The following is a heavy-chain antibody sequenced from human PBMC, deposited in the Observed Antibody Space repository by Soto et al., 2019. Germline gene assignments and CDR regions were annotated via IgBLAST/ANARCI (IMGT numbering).Heavy chain of an antibody. V-gene: IGHV1-69*06. CDR2: IIPIFGTA. CDR1: GGTFSSYA. Sequence: QVQLVQSGAEVKKPGSSVKVSCKASGGTFSSYAISWVRQAPGQGLEWMGGIIPIFGTANYAQKFQGRVTITADKSTSKAYMELSSLRSEDTAVYYCAGAYCGGDCYPSRPDNWFYPWGQGTLVTVSS. CDR3: AGAYCGGDCYPSRPDNWFYP. J-gene: IGHJ5*02. D-gene: IGHD2-21*02.